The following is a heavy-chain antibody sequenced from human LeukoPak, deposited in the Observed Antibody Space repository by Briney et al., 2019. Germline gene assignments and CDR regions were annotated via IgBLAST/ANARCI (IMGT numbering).Heavy chain of an antibody. CDR3: ARDLPWFDP. Sequence: GGSLRLSCAASGFTFSSYAMHWVRQAPGKGLEWVAVISYDGSNKYYADSVKGRFTISRDNSKNTLYLQMNSLRAEDTAVYYCARDLPWFDPWDQGTLVTVSS. CDR2: ISYDGSNK. J-gene: IGHJ5*02. V-gene: IGHV3-30-3*01. CDR1: GFTFSSYA.